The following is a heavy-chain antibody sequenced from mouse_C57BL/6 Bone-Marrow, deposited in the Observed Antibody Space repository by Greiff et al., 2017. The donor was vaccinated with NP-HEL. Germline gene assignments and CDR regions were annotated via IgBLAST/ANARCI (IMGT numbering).Heavy chain of an antibody. CDR1: GFSFTSYC. D-gene: IGHD2-2*01. Sequence: PSLVPPSHTLSISCTVSGFSFTSYCLDWVRQPPGQVLQWLGVIFPCGSSTNNSALMSRLSISKDNSKSQVFLKMNSLQTDDTAMYYCATNYGYDGYAMDYWGQGTSVTVSS. V-gene: IGHV2-9*01. CDR2: IFPCGSS. CDR3: ATNYGYDGYAMDY. J-gene: IGHJ4*01.